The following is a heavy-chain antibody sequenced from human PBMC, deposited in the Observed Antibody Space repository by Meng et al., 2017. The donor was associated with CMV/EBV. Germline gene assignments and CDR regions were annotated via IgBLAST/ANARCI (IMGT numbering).Heavy chain of an antibody. CDR1: GYTFTSYY. J-gene: IGHJ4*02. D-gene: IGHD3-3*01. CDR3: ARESSYDFSHDY. V-gene: IGHV1-46*01. Sequence: QGPRVRSGGEVKKPGASVMVSCKASGYTFTSYYMHWVRQSPGQGLEWMGIINPSGGSTSYAQKFQGRVTMTRDTSTSTVYMELSSLRSEDTAVYYCARESSYDFSHDYWGQGTLVTVSS. CDR2: INPSGGST.